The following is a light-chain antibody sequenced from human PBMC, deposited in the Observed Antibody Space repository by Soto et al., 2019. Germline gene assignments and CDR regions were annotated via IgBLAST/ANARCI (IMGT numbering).Light chain of an antibody. Sequence: EIVMTQSPATLSVSPGERVTLSCRASQSVSSNLVWYQQKPGQAPRLLIYGASTGATGTPARFSGSGSGTEFTLTISSLQSEDFAVYYCQRYNDWPRTFGQGTKVEIK. J-gene: IGKJ1*01. V-gene: IGKV3-15*01. CDR1: QSVSSN. CDR3: QRYNDWPRT. CDR2: GAS.